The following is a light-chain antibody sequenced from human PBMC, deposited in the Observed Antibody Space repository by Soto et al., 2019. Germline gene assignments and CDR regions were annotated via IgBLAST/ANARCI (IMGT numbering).Light chain of an antibody. CDR3: QQLNSYQYS. J-gene: IGKJ3*01. CDR1: PGISSF. V-gene: IGKV1-9*01. CDR2: SAS. Sequence: DVQLTQSPSILSASVGDRVTITCRASPGISSFLAWYRQKPGKAPELLLFSASTLVTGVPPRFRGSGSETYFTLTISSLQPEDSATYYCQQLNSYQYSFGPGTKV.